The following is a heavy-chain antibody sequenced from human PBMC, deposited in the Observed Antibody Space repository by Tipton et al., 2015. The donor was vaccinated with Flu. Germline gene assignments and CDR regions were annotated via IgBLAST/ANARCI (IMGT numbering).Heavy chain of an antibody. CDR3: ASGAIVMVRGVIGY. CDR2: ISNDGSKM. D-gene: IGHD3-10*01. V-gene: IGHV3-30*04. CDR1: DFDFGLYV. J-gene: IGHJ4*02. Sequence: SLRLSCAASDFDFGLYVMHWVRQAPGKGLEWVALISNDGSKMHYSDSVKGRFTIPRDNSKDTVYLQMNILRTEDTAVYYCASGAIVMVRGVIGYWGQGSLVTVSS.